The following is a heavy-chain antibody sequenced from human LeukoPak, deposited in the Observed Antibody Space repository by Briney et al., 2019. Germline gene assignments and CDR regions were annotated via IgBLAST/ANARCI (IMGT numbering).Heavy chain of an antibody. Sequence: KPSETLSLTCVVSGDSIRSSKWWSWVRQSPGKGLEWIGEIHHSGSANYNPSLKSRVIISVDKSENQFSLKLTSVTAADTAVYYCATKGVAAAGTPFDFWGQGILVTVSS. D-gene: IGHD6-19*01. V-gene: IGHV4/OR15-8*01. CDR2: IHHSGSA. CDR1: GDSIRSSKW. CDR3: ATKGVAAAGTPFDF. J-gene: IGHJ4*02.